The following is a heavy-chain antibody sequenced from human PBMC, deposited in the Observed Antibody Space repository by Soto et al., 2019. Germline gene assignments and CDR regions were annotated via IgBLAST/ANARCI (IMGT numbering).Heavy chain of an antibody. CDR1: GYTFTSQN. Sequence: GASVKVSCKASGYTFTSQNMHWVRQAPGQGLEWMGVINPSIGTTTYAQKFQGRVTMTSDTSTSSVYMEVSSLRSEDTAVYYCISPLGARFDYWGQGTLVTVSS. J-gene: IGHJ4*02. D-gene: IGHD1-26*01. CDR3: ISPLGARFDY. CDR2: INPSIGTT. V-gene: IGHV1-46*03.